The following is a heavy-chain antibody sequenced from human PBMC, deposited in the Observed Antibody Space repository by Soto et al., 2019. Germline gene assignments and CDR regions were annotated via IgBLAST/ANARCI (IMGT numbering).Heavy chain of an antibody. J-gene: IGHJ4*02. CDR3: VRRVGATPPIN. Sequence: QVQLQESGPGLVKPSETLSLTCTVSGSSVSSASYHWVWIRQPPGKGLQWIGNIYYTGSTNYNPSLKSRVTISVDTSKNQFSLKLNSVTAADTAVYYCVRRVGATPPINWGQGTLVTVSS. D-gene: IGHD1-26*01. V-gene: IGHV4-61*01. CDR1: GSSVSSASYH. CDR2: IYYTGST.